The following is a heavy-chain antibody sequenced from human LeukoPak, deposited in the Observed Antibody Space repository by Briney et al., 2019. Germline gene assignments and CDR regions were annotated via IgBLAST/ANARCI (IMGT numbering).Heavy chain of an antibody. J-gene: IGHJ4*02. CDR1: GFIFSSYS. Sequence: PGGSLRLSCAASGFIFSSYSLNWLRQAPGKGLEWVSCITSNIYTYYADSVRGRFTISRDNSQNSVYLVMNTLRAEDTAVYYCARERDTSMVALDSWGQGTLVTVPS. V-gene: IGHV3-21*06. D-gene: IGHD5-18*01. CDR3: ARERDTSMVALDS. CDR2: ITSNIYT.